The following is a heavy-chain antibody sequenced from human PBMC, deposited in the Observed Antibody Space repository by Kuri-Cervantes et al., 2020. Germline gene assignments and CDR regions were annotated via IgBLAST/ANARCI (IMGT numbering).Heavy chain of an antibody. CDR3: ARVQASYYYYYYMDV. V-gene: IGHV4-34*01. J-gene: IGHJ6*03. CDR2: INHSGST. D-gene: IGHD4-11*01. CDR1: GGSFSGYY. Sequence: SETLSLTCAVYGGSFSGYYWSWIRQPSGKGLEWIGEINHSGSTNYNPSLKSRVTISVDTSKNQFSLKLSSVTAADTAVYYCARVQASYYYYYYMDVWGKGTTVTVSS.